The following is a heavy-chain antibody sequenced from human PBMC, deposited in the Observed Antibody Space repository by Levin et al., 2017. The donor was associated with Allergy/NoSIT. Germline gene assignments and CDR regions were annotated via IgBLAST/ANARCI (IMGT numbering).Heavy chain of an antibody. D-gene: IGHD5-24*01. V-gene: IGHV3-48*01. CDR1: GFPFNSYT. Sequence: GESLKISCAASGFPFNSYTMNWVRQAPGKGLEWVSYISDSARTIYYADSVKGRFTISRDNAKNSLYLQMNSLRAEDTAVYYCARAGWLIANFFDYWGQGTLVTVSS. CDR2: ISDSARTI. CDR3: ARAGWLIANFFDY. J-gene: IGHJ4*02.